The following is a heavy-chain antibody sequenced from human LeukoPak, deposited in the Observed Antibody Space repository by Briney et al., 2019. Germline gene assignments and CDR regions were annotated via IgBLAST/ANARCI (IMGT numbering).Heavy chain of an antibody. CDR1: GGSFSGYY. V-gene: IGHV4-34*01. CDR2: INHSGST. D-gene: IGHD3-9*01. J-gene: IGHJ4*02. Sequence: SETLSLTCAVYGGSFSGYYWSWIRQPPGKGLEWIGEINHSGSTNYNPSLKSRVTISVDTSKNQFSLKLSSVTAADTAVYYCARGLSPAVLVIMGRYFDYWGQGTLVTVSS. CDR3: ARGLSPAVLVIMGRYFDY.